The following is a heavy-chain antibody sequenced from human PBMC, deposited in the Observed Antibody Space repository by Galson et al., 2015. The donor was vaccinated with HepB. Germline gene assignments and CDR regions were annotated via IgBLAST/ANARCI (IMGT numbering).Heavy chain of an antibody. V-gene: IGHV3-11*01. J-gene: IGHJ5*02. CDR2: ITSSGSAI. D-gene: IGHD6-13*01. Sequence: SLRLSCAASGLIFSDYYMSWVRQAPGKGLEWVSYITSSGSAIYADSVKGRFTVSRDNDKNSLFLQMNSLRGEDTAVYYCATIPADRNCWYHHDAWGQGTLVTVSS. CDR3: ATIPADRNCWYHHDA. CDR1: GLIFSDYY.